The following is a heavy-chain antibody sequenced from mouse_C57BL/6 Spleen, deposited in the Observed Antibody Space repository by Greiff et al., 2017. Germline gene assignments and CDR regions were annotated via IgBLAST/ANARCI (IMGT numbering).Heavy chain of an antibody. CDR1: GYAFSSSW. CDR3: AREGTTVVSMDY. CDR2: IYPGDGDT. Sequence: VQLQESGPELVKPGASVKISCKVSGYAFSSSWMNWVKQRPGKGLEWIGRIYPGDGDTNYNGKFKGKATLTADKSSSTAYMQLSSLTSEDSAVYFCAREGTTVVSMDYWGQGTSVTVSS. V-gene: IGHV1-82*01. J-gene: IGHJ4*01. D-gene: IGHD1-1*01.